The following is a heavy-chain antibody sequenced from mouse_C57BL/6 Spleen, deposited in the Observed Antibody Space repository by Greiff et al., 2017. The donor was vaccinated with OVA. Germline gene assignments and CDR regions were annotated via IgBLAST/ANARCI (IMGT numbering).Heavy chain of an antibody. CDR3: TEWSPWFAY. CDR2: IRLKSDNYAT. Sequence: EVQLVESGGGLVQPGGSMKLSCVASGFTFSNYWMNWVRQSPEKGLEWVAQIRLKSDNYATHYAESVKGRFTISRDDSKSSVYLQMNNLRAEDTGIYYCTEWSPWFAYWGQGTLVTVSA. D-gene: IGHD1-3*01. J-gene: IGHJ3*01. CDR1: GFTFSNYW. V-gene: IGHV6-3*01.